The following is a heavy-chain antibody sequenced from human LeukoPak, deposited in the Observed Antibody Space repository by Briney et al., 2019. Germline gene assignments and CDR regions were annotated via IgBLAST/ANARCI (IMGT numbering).Heavy chain of an antibody. CDR3: ARNRDGYNSFDY. D-gene: IGHD5-24*01. V-gene: IGHV4-59*01. CDR1: GGSISSYY. J-gene: IGHJ4*02. Sequence: PSETLSLTCTVSGGSISSYYWSWIRQSPGKGLEWIGYIYYSGTTNYNPSLKSRVSLSVDTSKNHFSLRLSSVTAADTAVCYCARNRDGYNSFDYWGQGTLVTVSS. CDR2: IYYSGTT.